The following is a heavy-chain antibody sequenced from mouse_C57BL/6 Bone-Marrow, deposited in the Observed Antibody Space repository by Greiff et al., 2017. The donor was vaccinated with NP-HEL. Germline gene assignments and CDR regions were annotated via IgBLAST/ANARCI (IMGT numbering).Heavy chain of an antibody. CDR2: ISNGGGST. J-gene: IGHJ2*01. CDR3: ARHSRNFDY. V-gene: IGHV5-12*01. Sequence: EVMLVESGGGLVQPGGSLKLSCAASGFTFSDYYMYWVRQTPEKRLEWVAYISNGGGSTYYPVTVKGRFTISRDNAKNTLYLQMSRLKSEDTAMYYCARHSRNFDYWGQGTTLTVSS. CDR1: GFTFSDYY.